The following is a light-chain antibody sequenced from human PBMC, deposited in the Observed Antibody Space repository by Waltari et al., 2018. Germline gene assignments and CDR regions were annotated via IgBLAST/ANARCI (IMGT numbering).Light chain of an antibody. CDR3: QQRGTWPPIT. Sequence: EIVLTQSPVILSLSPGETATLSCRASQSVTNYLAWYQLRPGQAPRLLIYHASNRATGIPARFSGSGSGTDFTLTINSLEPEDFAVYYCQQRGTWPPITFGQGTRLEIK. CDR2: HAS. CDR1: QSVTNY. V-gene: IGKV3-11*01. J-gene: IGKJ5*01.